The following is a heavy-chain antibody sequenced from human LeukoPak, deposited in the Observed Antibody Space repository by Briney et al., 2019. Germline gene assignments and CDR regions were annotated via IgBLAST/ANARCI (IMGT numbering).Heavy chain of an antibody. CDR1: GGTFSSYA. J-gene: IGHJ6*02. D-gene: IGHD2-15*01. Sequence: SVKVSCKASGGTFSSYAISWVRQAPGQGLEWMGGIIPIFGTANYAQKFQGRVTITADESTSTAYMELSSLRSDDTAVYYCARDEVVAAPNYFGMVVWGQGTTVSVSS. CDR3: ARDEVVAAPNYFGMVV. CDR2: IIPIFGTA. V-gene: IGHV1-69*13.